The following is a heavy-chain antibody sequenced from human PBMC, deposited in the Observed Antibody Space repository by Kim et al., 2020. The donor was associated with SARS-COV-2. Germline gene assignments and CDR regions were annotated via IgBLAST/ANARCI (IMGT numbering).Heavy chain of an antibody. V-gene: IGHV3-73*01. CDR3: ARPGGDEYFFDY. Sequence: GGSLRLSCAASGFMFSDSAMHWVRQASGKGLEWVGRIRGKGNSYATAYAASLEGRFTISRDDSKNMAYLQMNSLRTEDTAVYYCARPGGDEYFFDYWGQGTLVTVSS. CDR1: GFMFSDSA. J-gene: IGHJ4*02. D-gene: IGHD2-21*02. CDR2: IRGKGNSYAT.